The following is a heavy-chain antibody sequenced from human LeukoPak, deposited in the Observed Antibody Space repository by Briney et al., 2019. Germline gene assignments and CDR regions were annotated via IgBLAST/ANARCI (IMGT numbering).Heavy chain of an antibody. CDR3: ARDLDDTSGYDY. CDR2: ITGSSNTI. J-gene: IGHJ4*02. Sequence: GGSLRLSCAASGFTFSTYSMNWIRQAPGKGLEWLSYITGSSNTIYYADSVKGRFTISRDNAMNSLYLQMNNLRAEDTAVYYCARDLDDTSGYDYWGQGTLVTVSS. D-gene: IGHD3-22*01. CDR1: GFTFSTYS. V-gene: IGHV3-48*01.